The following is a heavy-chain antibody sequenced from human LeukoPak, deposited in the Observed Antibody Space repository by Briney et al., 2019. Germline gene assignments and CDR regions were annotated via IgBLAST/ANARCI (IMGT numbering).Heavy chain of an antibody. Sequence: GASVKVPCKASGFTFTSSAMQWVRQPRGQRLEGIGWIVVGSGNTNYAQKFQERVTITRDMSTSTAYMELSSLRSEDTAVYYCAARLYYYDSSGYGGDYWGQGTLVTVSS. V-gene: IGHV1-58*02. CDR2: IVVGSGNT. D-gene: IGHD3-22*01. CDR1: GFTFTSSA. J-gene: IGHJ4*02. CDR3: AARLYYYDSSGYGGDY.